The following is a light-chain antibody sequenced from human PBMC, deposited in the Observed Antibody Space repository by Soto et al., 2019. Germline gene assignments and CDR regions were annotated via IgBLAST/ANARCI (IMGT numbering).Light chain of an antibody. CDR3: QQYGSSLSIT. J-gene: IGKJ5*01. CDR1: QSVRSTY. V-gene: IGKV3-20*01. Sequence: EIVLTQSPGTLSLSPGDTATLSCRASQSVRSTYLAWYQQKPGQAPRLLIHGASSRATGIPDRFSGSGSGTDFTLTISRLEPEDFAVYYCQQYGSSLSITFGQVTRLEIK. CDR2: GAS.